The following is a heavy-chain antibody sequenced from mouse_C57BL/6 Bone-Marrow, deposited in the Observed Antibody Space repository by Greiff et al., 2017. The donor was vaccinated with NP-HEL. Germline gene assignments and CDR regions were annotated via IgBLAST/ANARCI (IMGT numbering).Heavy chain of an antibody. V-gene: IGHV5-6*02. CDR2: ISSGGSYT. CDR1: GFTFSSYG. J-gene: IGHJ4*01. CDR3: ARRVTPYYYAMDY. Sequence: EVKLEESGGDLVKPGGSLKLSCAASGFTFSSYGMSWVRQTPDKRLEWVATISSGGSYTYYPDSVKGRFTISRDNAKNTLYLQMSSLKSEDTAMYYCARRVTPYYYAMDYWGQGTSVTVSS. D-gene: IGHD2-1*01.